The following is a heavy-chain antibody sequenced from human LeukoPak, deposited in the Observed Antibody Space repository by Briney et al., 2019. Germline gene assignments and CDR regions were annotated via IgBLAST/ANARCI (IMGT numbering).Heavy chain of an antibody. CDR2: IKEDGSQK. J-gene: IGHJ6*04. Sequence: GGSLRLSCAASGFTFSSYWMHWVRRAPGKGLEWVANIKEDGSQKYFVDSVKGRFTISRDNAKNSLYLQMNSLRAEDTAVYYCARESRRITMVRGLDMDVWGKVTTVTVSS. D-gene: IGHD3-10*01. CDR3: ARESRRITMVRGLDMDV. CDR1: GFTFSSYW. V-gene: IGHV3-7*03.